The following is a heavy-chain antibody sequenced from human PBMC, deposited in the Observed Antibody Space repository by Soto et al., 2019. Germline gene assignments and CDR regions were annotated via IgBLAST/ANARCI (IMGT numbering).Heavy chain of an antibody. CDR3: ARGQWGMDV. Sequence: EVQLVESGGGLVQPGGSLRLSCAASGFIFSTYWMSWVRQVPGEGLECVANIKQDGSEKKYVDSVKGRFTISRDNAKNSLYLQMNSLRAEDTAVYYCARGQWGMDVWGQGTTVIVSS. CDR2: IKQDGSEK. D-gene: IGHD6-19*01. J-gene: IGHJ6*02. CDR1: GFIFSTYW. V-gene: IGHV3-7*01.